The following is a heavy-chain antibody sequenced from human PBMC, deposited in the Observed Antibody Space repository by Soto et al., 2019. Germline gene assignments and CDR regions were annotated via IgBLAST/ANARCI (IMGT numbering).Heavy chain of an antibody. V-gene: IGHV4-59*01. D-gene: IGHD6-6*01. CDR3: ARREYSSSSGGLDP. J-gene: IGHJ5*02. CDR1: GGSISSYY. CDR2: IYYSGST. Sequence: SETLSLTCTVSGGSISSYYWSWIRQPPGKGLEWIGYIYYSGSTNYNPSLKSRVTISVDTSKNQFSLKLSSVTAADTAVYYCARREYSSSSGGLDPWGQGTMVTVYS.